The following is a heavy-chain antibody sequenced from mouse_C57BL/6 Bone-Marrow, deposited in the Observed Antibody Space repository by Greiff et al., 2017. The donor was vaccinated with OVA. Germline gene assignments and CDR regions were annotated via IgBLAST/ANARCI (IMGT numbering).Heavy chain of an antibody. CDR1: GYTFTNYW. J-gene: IGHJ3*01. CDR3: ALYYYGSSLAWFAY. Sequence: QVQLKQSGAELVRPGTSVKMSCKASGYTFTNYWIGWAKQRPGHGLEWIGDIYPGGGYTNYNEKFKGKATLTADKSSSTAYMQFSSLTSEDSAIYYCALYYYGSSLAWFAYWGQGTLVTVSA. V-gene: IGHV1-63*01. CDR2: IYPGGGYT. D-gene: IGHD1-1*01.